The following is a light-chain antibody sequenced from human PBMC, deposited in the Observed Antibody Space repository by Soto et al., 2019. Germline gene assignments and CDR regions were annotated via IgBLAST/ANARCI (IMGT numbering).Light chain of an antibody. Sequence: PGERATLSCTASQSVSNNFLAWYQQKPGQAPRLLIFGSSSRATGIPDRFSASGSGTDFTLTITRLEPEDFAVYYCQQYGTSPYTFGQGTKLDI. CDR1: QSVSNNF. J-gene: IGKJ2*01. V-gene: IGKV3-20*01. CDR3: QQYGTSPYT. CDR2: GSS.